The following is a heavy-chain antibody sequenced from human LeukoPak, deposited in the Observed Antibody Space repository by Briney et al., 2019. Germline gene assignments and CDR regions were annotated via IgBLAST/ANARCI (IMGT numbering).Heavy chain of an antibody. CDR3: AKEGQWLTRPLDY. CDR1: GFTFSGYA. J-gene: IGHJ4*02. D-gene: IGHD6-19*01. V-gene: IGHV3-23*01. Sequence: GGSLRLSCAVSGFTFSGYAMSWVRQAPGKGLEWVSTISGSGDYTYYADSVKGRFSISRDNSKNTLHLQMNSLRAEDTAVYYCAKEGQWLTRPLDYWGQGTLVTVSS. CDR2: ISGSGDYT.